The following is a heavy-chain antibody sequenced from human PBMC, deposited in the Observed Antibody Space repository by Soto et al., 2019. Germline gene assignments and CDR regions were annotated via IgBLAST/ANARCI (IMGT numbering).Heavy chain of an antibody. V-gene: IGHV4-39*01. D-gene: IGHD4-17*01. Sequence: ETLSHTCTVSGGCISSNRYYGGWKSKHPGKGLEWIGTIYYSGSTYHNPSLKSRVTMSVDTSKNQFSLNLSSVSAADTAVYFCARHVFDYGRAGWYFDLWGRGTLVTVSS. J-gene: IGHJ2*01. CDR3: ARHVFDYGRAGWYFDL. CDR1: GGCISSNRYY. CDR2: IYYSGST.